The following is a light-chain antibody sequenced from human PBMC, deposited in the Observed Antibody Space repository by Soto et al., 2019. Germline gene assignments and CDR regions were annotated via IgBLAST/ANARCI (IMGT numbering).Light chain of an antibody. CDR1: QTVSSSY. J-gene: IGKJ2*01. CDR3: QQYGPSPLYT. V-gene: IGKV3-20*01. CDR2: GAS. Sequence: EIVLTQSPGTLSLSPGERATLSCRASQTVSSSYLAWYQQKPGQAPRLLIYGASTRATGIPGRFSGSASGTDFTLTIRRLEPEDFAVYYCQQYGPSPLYTFRPGTNLEIK.